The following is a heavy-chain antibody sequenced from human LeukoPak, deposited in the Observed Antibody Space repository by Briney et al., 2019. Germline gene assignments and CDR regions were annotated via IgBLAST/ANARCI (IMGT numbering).Heavy chain of an antibody. CDR2: ISYDGSNK. CDR3: ARDLDYGGNYFDY. J-gene: IGHJ4*02. Sequence: PGRSLRLSCAASGFTFSNYAMHWVRQAPGKGLEWVAVISYDGSNKYYADSVRGRFTISRDNSKHTLYLQMNSLRGEDRAVYYCARDLDYGGNYFDYWGQGTLVTVSS. D-gene: IGHD4-23*01. V-gene: IGHV3-30-3*01. CDR1: GFTFSNYA.